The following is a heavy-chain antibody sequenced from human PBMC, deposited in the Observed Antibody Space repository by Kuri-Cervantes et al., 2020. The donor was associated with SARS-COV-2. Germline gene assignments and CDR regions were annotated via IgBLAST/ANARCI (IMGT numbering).Heavy chain of an antibody. CDR3: ASSRNWGSLGPVDY. J-gene: IGHJ4*02. V-gene: IGHV4-34*01. Sequence: SETLSLTCAVYGGSFSGYYWSWIRQPPGKGLEWIGEINHSGSTNYNPSLKSRVTISVDTSKNQFSLKLSSVTAADTAVYYCASSRNWGSLGPVDYWGQGTLVTVSS. CDR2: INHSGST. CDR1: GGSFSGYY. D-gene: IGHD7-27*01.